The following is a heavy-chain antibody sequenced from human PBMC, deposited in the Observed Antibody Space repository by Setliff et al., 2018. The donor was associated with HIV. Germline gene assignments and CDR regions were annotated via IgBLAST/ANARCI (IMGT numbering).Heavy chain of an antibody. CDR3: ARDLAY. CDR1: GCTFSSYW. CDR2: IKEDGSEK. J-gene: IGHJ4*02. V-gene: IGHV3-7*03. Sequence: GGSLRLSCAASGCTFSSYWMSWVRQAPGKGLEWVANIKEDGSEKYYVDSVKGRFNISRDNAQNSLYLQMSGLKVEDTAVYYGARDLAYWGQGTLVTVSS.